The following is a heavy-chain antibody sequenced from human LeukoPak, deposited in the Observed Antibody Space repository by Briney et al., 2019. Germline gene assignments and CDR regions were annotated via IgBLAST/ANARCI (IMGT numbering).Heavy chain of an antibody. V-gene: IGHV6-1*01. CDR3: ARDRHYYDSSGYYPFDY. CDR1: GDSVSSNSAA. J-gene: IGHJ4*02. D-gene: IGHD3-22*01. CDR2: TYYRSKWYN. Sequence: SQTLSLTCAISGDSVSSNSAAWNWIRQSPSKGLEWLGRTYYRSKWYNDYAVSVKSRITINPDTSKNQFSLQLNSVTPEDTAVYYCARDRHYYDSSGYYPFDYWGQGTLVTVSS.